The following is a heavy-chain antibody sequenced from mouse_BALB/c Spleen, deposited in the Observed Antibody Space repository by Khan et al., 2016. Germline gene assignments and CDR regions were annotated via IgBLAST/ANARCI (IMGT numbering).Heavy chain of an antibody. CDR2: ISTYYGDT. CDR3: TRNWDPYAMDY. D-gene: IGHD4-1*01. Sequence: QVQLQQSGAELVRPGVSVKISCKGSGYTFTDYAMHWVKQSHAKSLEWIGLISTYYGDTRYNQKFKDKATMTVDKSSSTAYMELARLTSEDSAIYYGTRNWDPYAMDYWGQGTSVTVSS. V-gene: IGHV1S137*01. J-gene: IGHJ4*01. CDR1: GYTFTDYA.